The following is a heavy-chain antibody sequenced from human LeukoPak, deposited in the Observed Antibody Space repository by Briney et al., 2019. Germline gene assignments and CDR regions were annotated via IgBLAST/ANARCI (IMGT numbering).Heavy chain of an antibody. CDR1: GFTFNNYA. CDR2: ISGDTRST. CDR3: AKGGGLRSSAFDI. Sequence: GGSLRHSCAASGFTFNNYAMSWVRQAPGRGLEWVSSISGDTRSTDYADSVKGRFTISRDNSKNMLYLQMNSLRAEDTAVYYCAKGGGLRSSAFDIWGQGTMVTVSS. D-gene: IGHD5-12*01. J-gene: IGHJ3*02. V-gene: IGHV3-23*01.